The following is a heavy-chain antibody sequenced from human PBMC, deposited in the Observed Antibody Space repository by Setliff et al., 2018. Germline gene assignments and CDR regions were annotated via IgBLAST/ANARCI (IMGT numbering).Heavy chain of an antibody. CDR2: ISAYNGNT. Sequence: ASVKVSCKASGYTFTSYGISWVRQAPGQGLEWMGWISAYNGNTNYAQKLQGRVTITADKSTSTAYMELSSLRSEDTAVYYCASDPPRAPNSSGHYSHDYWGQGTLVTVSS. V-gene: IGHV1-18*01. CDR1: GYTFTSYG. CDR3: ASDPPRAPNSSGHYSHDY. J-gene: IGHJ4*02. D-gene: IGHD3-22*01.